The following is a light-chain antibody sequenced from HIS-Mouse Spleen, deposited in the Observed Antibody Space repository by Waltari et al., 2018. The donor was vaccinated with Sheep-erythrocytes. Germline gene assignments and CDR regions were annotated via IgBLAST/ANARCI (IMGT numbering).Light chain of an antibody. J-gene: IGLJ1*01. Sequence: QSALTQPRSVSGSPGQSVTIPCTGTSSDVCGYNYFSWYQQHPGKAPKLMIYDVSKRPSGVPDRFSGSKSGNTASLTISGLQAEDEADYYCCSYAGSYNHVFATGTKVTVL. V-gene: IGLV2-11*01. CDR2: DVS. CDR1: SSDVCGYNY. CDR3: CSYAGSYNHV.